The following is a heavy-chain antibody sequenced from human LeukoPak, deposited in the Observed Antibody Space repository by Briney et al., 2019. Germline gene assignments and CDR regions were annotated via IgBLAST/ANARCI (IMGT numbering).Heavy chain of an antibody. D-gene: IGHD2-15*01. CDR2: INPSGGST. V-gene: IGHV1-46*01. Sequence: ASVKVSCKASGYTFTSYYMHWVRQAPGQGLEWMGIINPSGGSTSYAQKFQGRVTMTRDTSTSTVYMELSSLRPEDTAVYYCARDLGYCSGGSCYWDAFDIWGQGTMVTVSS. CDR1: GYTFTSYY. CDR3: ARDLGYCSGGSCYWDAFDI. J-gene: IGHJ3*02.